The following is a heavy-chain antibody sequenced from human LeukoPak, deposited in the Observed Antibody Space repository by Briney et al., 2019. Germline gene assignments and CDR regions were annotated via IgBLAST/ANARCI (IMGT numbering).Heavy chain of an antibody. D-gene: IGHD2-21*01. V-gene: IGHV3-30-3*01. CDR3: ATLFKGDFDY. CDR2: ISYDGSNK. Sequence: PGGSRRLSCAAPGFTFSSYAMHWVRQAPGKGLEWVAVISYDGSNKYYADSVKGRFTISRDNSKNTLYLQMNSLRAEDTVVYYCATLFKGDFDYWGQGTLVTVSS. J-gene: IGHJ4*02. CDR1: GFTFSSYA.